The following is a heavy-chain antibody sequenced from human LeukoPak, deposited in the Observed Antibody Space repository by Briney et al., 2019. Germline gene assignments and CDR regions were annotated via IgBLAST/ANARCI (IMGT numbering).Heavy chain of an antibody. V-gene: IGHV1-69*15. CDR1: GGTFSSYA. CDR2: IFPIFATA. D-gene: IGHD1-26*01. J-gene: IGHJ4*02. Sequence: GASVKVSCKASGGTFSSYAISWVRQAPGQGLEWMGRIFPIFATANYAQKFQGRVTITADESTSTAYTELSSLRSEDTAVYYCARESGSYEAYFDYWGQGTLVTVSS. CDR3: ARESGSYEAYFDY.